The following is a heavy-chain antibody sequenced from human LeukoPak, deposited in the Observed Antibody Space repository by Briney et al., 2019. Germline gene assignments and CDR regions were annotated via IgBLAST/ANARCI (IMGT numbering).Heavy chain of an antibody. V-gene: IGHV1-18*01. CDR2: ISAYNGNT. CDR1: GYTFTSYG. CDR3: ARMTYDSSGYPGVYFAY. Sequence: ASVKVSCKASGYTFTSYGISWVRQAPGQGLEWMGWISAYNGNTNYAQKLQGRVTMTTDTSTSTAYMELRSLRSDDTAVYYCARMTYDSSGYPGVYFAYWGQGTLATVSS. D-gene: IGHD3-22*01. J-gene: IGHJ4*02.